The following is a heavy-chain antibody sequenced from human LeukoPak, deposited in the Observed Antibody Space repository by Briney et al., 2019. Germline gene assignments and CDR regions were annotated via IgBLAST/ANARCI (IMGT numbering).Heavy chain of an antibody. D-gene: IGHD2-2*01. J-gene: IGHJ5*02. CDR3: ARDLALDCSSTSCPGGGFDP. Sequence: TLSLTCTVSGGSISSGGYYWSWIRQHPGKGLEWIGYIYYSGSTYYNPSLKSRVTISVDTSKNQFSLKLSSVTAADTAVYYCARDLALDCSSTSCPGGGFDPWGQGTLVTVSS. V-gene: IGHV4-31*03. CDR2: IYYSGST. CDR1: GGSISSGGYY.